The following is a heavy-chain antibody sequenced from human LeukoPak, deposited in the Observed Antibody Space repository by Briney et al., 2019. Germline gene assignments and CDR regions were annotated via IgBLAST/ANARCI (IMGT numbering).Heavy chain of an antibody. CDR3: AKGPAAMGPYYFDY. CDR1: GFTFSSYW. V-gene: IGHV3-7*03. J-gene: IGHJ4*02. Sequence: HSGGSLRLSCAASGFTFSSYWMHWVRQAPGKGLEWVANIKQDGSEKYYVDSVKGRFTISRDNSKNTLYLQMNSLRAEDTAVYYCAKGPAAMGPYYFDYWGQGTLVTVSS. D-gene: IGHD2-2*01. CDR2: IKQDGSEK.